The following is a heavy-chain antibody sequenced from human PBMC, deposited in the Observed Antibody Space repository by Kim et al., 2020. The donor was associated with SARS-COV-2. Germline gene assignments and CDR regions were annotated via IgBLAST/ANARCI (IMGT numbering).Heavy chain of an antibody. J-gene: IGHJ3*02. CDR3: AYYSGTDAFDI. Sequence: DYNPSLKKRVNISVETSKNQFSLKLSSVTAADTAVYYCAYYSGTDAFDIWGQGTMVTVSS. V-gene: IGHV4-39*01. D-gene: IGHD2-21*01.